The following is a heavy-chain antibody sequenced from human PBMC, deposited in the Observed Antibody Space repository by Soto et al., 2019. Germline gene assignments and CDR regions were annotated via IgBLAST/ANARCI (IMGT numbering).Heavy chain of an antibody. CDR1: GYTFTSYA. CDR3: ARSLQTHPYFDY. V-gene: IGHV1-3*01. D-gene: IGHD2-15*01. CDR2: INAGNGNT. Sequence: QVQLVQSGAEVKKPGASVKVSCKASGYTFTSYAMHWVRQAPGQRLEWMGWINAGNGNTKYSQKFQGRVTITRDTSASTAYMELSSLRSEDTAVYYCARSLQTHPYFDYWCQGTMVTVSS. J-gene: IGHJ4*02.